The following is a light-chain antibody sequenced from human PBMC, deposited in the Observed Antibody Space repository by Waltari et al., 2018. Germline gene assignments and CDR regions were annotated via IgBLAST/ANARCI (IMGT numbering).Light chain of an antibody. CDR1: QSVLYNSNNMNY. CDR3: QQYYSETPT. V-gene: IGKV4-1*01. CDR2: WAS. J-gene: IGKJ1*01. Sequence: DIVMTQSPDSLSVSVGERATINCKSSQSVLYNSNNMNYLAWYQQKRGQPPKLLIYWASTREFGVPDRFRGSGSGTEFTLTISSLQAEDVAVYYCQQYYSETPTFGQGTKVEIK.